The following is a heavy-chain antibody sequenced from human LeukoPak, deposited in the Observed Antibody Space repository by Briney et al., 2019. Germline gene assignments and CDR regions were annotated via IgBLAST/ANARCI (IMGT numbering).Heavy chain of an antibody. CDR3: AKDLPVVPAAIEYFQR. Sequence: GGSLRLSCAGSGFTFSNYSINWVRQAPGKGLEWVSAISGSGGSTYYADSVKGRFTISRDNSKNTLYLQMNSLRAEDTAVYYCAKDLPVVPAAIEYFQRWGQGTLVTVSS. D-gene: IGHD2-2*01. CDR2: ISGSGGST. J-gene: IGHJ1*01. CDR1: GFTFSNYS. V-gene: IGHV3-23*01.